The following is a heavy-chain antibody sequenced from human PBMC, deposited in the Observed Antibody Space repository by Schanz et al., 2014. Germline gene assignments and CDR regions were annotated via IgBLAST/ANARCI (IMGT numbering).Heavy chain of an antibody. CDR2: INTGSGDT. J-gene: IGHJ4*02. CDR3: ARGIGGYGANNYFDY. CDR1: EYSFTSYS. V-gene: IGHV1-3*04. Sequence: QVQLVQSGAEVKRPGASVKVSCKASEYSFTSYSMHWVRQAPGQRLEWMGWINTGSGDTKYSQNFQGRGTITRDTSASTAYMELSSLRSEDTAVYSCARGIGGYGANNYFDYWGQGTLVTVSS. D-gene: IGHD5-12*01.